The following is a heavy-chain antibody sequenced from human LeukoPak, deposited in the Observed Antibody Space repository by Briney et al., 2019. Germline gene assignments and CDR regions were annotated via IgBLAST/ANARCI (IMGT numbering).Heavy chain of an antibody. CDR2: INPNSGGT. D-gene: IGHD3-10*01. J-gene: IGHJ4*02. CDR1: GYTFTGYY. Sequence: GASVKVSCKASGYTFTGYYMHWVRQAPGQGLEWMGWINPNSGGTNYAQKFQGRVTMTRDTSISTAYMELSRLRSDDTAVYYCARSYGSGSYYPYYFDYWDQGTLVTVSS. CDR3: ARSYGSGSYYPYYFDY. V-gene: IGHV1-2*02.